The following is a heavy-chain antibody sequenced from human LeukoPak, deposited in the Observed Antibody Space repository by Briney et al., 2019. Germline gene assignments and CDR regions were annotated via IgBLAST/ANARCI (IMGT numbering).Heavy chain of an antibody. Sequence: PGGSLRLSCAASGFTFSSYWMSWVRQAPGKGLEWVVNIKQDGSEKYYVDSGKGRFTISRDNAKNSLYLQMNSLRAEDTAVYYCARADPGSDILTGPKDYWGQGTLVTVSS. J-gene: IGHJ4*02. V-gene: IGHV3-7*01. D-gene: IGHD3-9*01. CDR3: ARADPGSDILTGPKDY. CDR2: IKQDGSEK. CDR1: GFTFSSYW.